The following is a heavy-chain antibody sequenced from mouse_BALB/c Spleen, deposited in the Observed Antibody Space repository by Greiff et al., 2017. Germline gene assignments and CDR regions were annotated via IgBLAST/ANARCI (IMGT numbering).Heavy chain of an antibody. D-gene: IGHD1-1*01. CDR1: GFSLTGYG. CDR3: DREGYGSSYGYFDV. CDR2: IWGDGST. J-gene: IGHJ1*01. V-gene: IGHV2-6-7*01. Sequence: VQRVESGPGLVAPSQSLSITCTVSGFSLTGYGVNWVRQPPGKGLEWLGMIWGDGSTDYNSALKSRLSISKDNSKSQVFLKMNSLQTDDTARYYCDREGYGSSYGYFDVWGAGTTVTVSS.